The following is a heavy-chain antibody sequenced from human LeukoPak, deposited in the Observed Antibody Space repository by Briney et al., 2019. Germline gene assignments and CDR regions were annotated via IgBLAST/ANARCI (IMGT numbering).Heavy chain of an antibody. D-gene: IGHD1-26*01. CDR3: ARGSVPGLFPRGSYWYFQH. J-gene: IGHJ1*01. Sequence: GGSLRLSCAASGFTVSSNYMNWVRQAPGKGLEWVSVIYSGGSTYYADSVKGRFTISRDNSKNTLYLQVNSLRAEDTAVYYCARGSVPGLFPRGSYWYFQHWGQGTLVTVSS. CDR2: IYSGGST. V-gene: IGHV3-66*01. CDR1: GFTVSSNY.